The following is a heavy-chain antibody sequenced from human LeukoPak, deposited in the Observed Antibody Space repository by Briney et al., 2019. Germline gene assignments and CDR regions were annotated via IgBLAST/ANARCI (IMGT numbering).Heavy chain of an antibody. J-gene: IGHJ3*02. CDR1: GDSLSSSRYY. V-gene: IGHV4-39*01. D-gene: IGHD3-3*01. CDR3: ARRQAGALEQSAFVM. CDR2: MYYSGIT. Sequence: SETLSLTCTVSGDSLSSSRYYWGWIRQPPGKGLEWIGSMYYSGITYYRPSLKSRVTISVDTSKNQFSPRLSSVTAADTALYYCARRQAGALEQSAFVMWAQGTMVTVSS.